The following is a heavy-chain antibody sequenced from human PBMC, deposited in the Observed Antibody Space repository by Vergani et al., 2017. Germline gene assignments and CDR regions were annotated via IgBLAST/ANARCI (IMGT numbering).Heavy chain of an antibody. J-gene: IGHJ3*02. CDR1: GGTFSSYG. V-gene: IGHV1-18*01. D-gene: IGHD3-22*01. Sequence: QVQLVQSGAEVKKPGSSVKVSCKASGGTFSSYGISWVRQAPGQGLEWMGWISAYNGNTNYAQKLQGRVTMTTDTSTSTAYMELRSLRSDDTAVYYCARETYYYDSSGPPAADAFDIWGQGTMVTVSS. CDR2: ISAYNGNT. CDR3: ARETYYYDSSGPPAADAFDI.